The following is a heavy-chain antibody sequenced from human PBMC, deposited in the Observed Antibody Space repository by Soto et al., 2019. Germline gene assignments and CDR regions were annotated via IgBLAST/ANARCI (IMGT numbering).Heavy chain of an antibody. J-gene: IGHJ4*02. Sequence: QVQLVQYGAEEKKPGASVKVSCKASGYTFTSYAMHWVRQAPGQRLEWMGWINAGNGNTKYSQKFQGRVTITRDTSASTAYMELRSLRSEYAAVYYCASSIVVVTGLDYWGQGTLVTVSS. CDR1: GYTFTSYA. D-gene: IGHD2-21*02. V-gene: IGHV1-3*05. CDR2: INAGNGNT. CDR3: ASSIVVVTGLDY.